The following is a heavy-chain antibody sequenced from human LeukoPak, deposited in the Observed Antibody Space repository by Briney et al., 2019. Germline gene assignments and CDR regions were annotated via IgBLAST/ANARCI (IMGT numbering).Heavy chain of an antibody. CDR2: IFYSGST. V-gene: IGHV4-30-4*01. D-gene: IGHD4-17*01. CDR1: GGSISSADYH. Sequence: SQTLSLTCSVSGGSISSADYHWSWIRQPPGKGLEWIGYIFYSGSTYYNPSLKSRVTISVDTSKNQFSLKLSSVTVADTGVYFCARGYGRGGYYYYYGMDVWGKRTTVTVSS. J-gene: IGHJ6*04. CDR3: ARGYGRGGYYYYYGMDV.